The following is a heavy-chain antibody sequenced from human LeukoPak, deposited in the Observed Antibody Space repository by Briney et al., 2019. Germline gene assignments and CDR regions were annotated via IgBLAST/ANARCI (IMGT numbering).Heavy chain of an antibody. Sequence: PSETLSLTCAVSGYSTSSGYYWGWIRQPPGKGLEWIGNIYHSGSTYYSPSLKSRVTISVDTSKNQFSLRLSSVTAADTAVYYCARHKPSTGEIDYWGQGTLVTVSS. D-gene: IGHD1-1*01. CDR3: ARHKPSTGEIDY. CDR1: GYSTSSGYY. V-gene: IGHV4-38-2*01. J-gene: IGHJ4*02. CDR2: IYHSGST.